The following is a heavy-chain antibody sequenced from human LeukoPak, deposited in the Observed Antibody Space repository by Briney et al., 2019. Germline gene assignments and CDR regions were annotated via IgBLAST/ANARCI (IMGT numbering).Heavy chain of an antibody. V-gene: IGHV3-30*02. CDR2: IRYDGNNK. Sequence: GGSLRLSCAASGFIFSTYGMYWVRQAPGKGLEWVAFIRYDGNNKYYGDFAKGRFTISRDNSNNTLYLQMNSLRAEDTAVYYCAKGFGGYYYYYMDVWGKGTTVTVSS. D-gene: IGHD3-16*01. CDR3: AKGFGGYYYYYMDV. J-gene: IGHJ6*03. CDR1: GFIFSTYG.